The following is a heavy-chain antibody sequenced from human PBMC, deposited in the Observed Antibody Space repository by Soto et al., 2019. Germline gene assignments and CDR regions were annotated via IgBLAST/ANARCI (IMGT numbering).Heavy chain of an antibody. Sequence: HPGGSLRLSCAASGFTFSSYGMHWVRQAPGKGLEWVAVISYDGSNKYYADSVRGRFTISRDNSKNTLYLQMNSLRAEDTAVYYCAKDGGNSARNLDYWGQGTLVTVSS. D-gene: IGHD2-21*02. J-gene: IGHJ4*02. CDR3: AKDGGNSARNLDY. CDR1: GFTFSSYG. V-gene: IGHV3-30*18. CDR2: ISYDGSNK.